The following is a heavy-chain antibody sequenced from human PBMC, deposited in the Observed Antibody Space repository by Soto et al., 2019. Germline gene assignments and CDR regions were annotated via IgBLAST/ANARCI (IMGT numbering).Heavy chain of an antibody. V-gene: IGHV3-30-3*01. CDR3: ASCRGSGKRCYLGMDV. Sequence: QVQLVESGGGVVQSGGSLRLSCAAPGFTFSIYALHWVRQAPGKGLEWVAVMSPNGNNQYYADSVKGRFTISRDTSKSTLYLQMTSLRPDDTAVYYCASCRGSGKRCYLGMDVWGQGTTVTVSS. CDR1: GFTFSIYA. J-gene: IGHJ6*02. CDR2: MSPNGNNQ. D-gene: IGHD3-10*01.